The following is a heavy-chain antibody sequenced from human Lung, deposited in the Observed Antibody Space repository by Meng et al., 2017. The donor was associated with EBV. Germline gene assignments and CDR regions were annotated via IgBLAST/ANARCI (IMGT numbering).Heavy chain of an antibody. CDR2: IYYSGST. V-gene: IGHV4-59*08. CDR3: ARQSGYFDY. J-gene: IGHJ4*02. Sequence: VQAPGAGPGLVKPSATLPLPCSVSGGSISSSYRSWIRQPPGKGLEWIGHIYYSGSTNYNPSLKSRVPISVDTSKNQFSLKLSSVTATDTAVYYCARQSGYFDYWGQGTLVTVSS. D-gene: IGHD3-10*01. CDR1: GGSISSSY.